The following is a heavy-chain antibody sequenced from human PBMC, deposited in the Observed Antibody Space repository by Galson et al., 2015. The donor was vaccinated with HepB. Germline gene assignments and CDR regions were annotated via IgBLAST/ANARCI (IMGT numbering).Heavy chain of an antibody. CDR2: ISAYNGNT. Sequence: SVKVSCKASGHTFTSYGISWVRQAPGQGLEWMGWISAYNGNTNYAQKLQGRVTMTTDTSTSTAYMELRSLRSDDTAVYYCARDFRSRYCSSTSCSTGFDYWGQGTLVTVSS. CDR3: ARDFRSRYCSSTSCSTGFDY. V-gene: IGHV1-18*01. CDR1: GHTFTSYG. D-gene: IGHD2-2*02. J-gene: IGHJ4*02.